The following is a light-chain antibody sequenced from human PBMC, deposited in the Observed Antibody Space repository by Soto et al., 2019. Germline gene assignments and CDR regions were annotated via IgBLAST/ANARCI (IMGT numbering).Light chain of an antibody. J-gene: IGKJ2*01. V-gene: IGKV3-20*01. Sequence: EIVLTQSPGTLSLSPGERATLSCRASQSVSSSYLAWYQQKPGQAPRLLIYGASSRATGIPDRFSGIGSGTDFTLTISRLEPEDFAVYYCHQYGSSPYTFGQGTKLEIK. CDR3: HQYGSSPYT. CDR2: GAS. CDR1: QSVSSSY.